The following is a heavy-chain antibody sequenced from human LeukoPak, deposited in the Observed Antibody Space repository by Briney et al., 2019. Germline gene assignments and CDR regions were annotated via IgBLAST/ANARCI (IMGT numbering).Heavy chain of an antibody. D-gene: IGHD3-10*01. CDR1: GGSFSGYY. Sequence: LSLTCAVYGGSFSGYYMSWIRQAPGKGLEWVSYISSSGSTIYYADSVKGRFTISRDNAKNSLYLQMNSLRAEDTAVYYCARDSVVYYYGSGSKLDYWGQGTLVTVSS. CDR2: ISSSGSTI. CDR3: ARDSVVYYYGSGSKLDY. J-gene: IGHJ4*02. V-gene: IGHV3-11*01.